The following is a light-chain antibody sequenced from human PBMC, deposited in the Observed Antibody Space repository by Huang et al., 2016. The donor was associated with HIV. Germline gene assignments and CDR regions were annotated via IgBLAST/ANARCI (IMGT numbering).Light chain of an antibody. CDR2: GAS. J-gene: IGKJ2*01. V-gene: IGKV3-11*01. Sequence: EIVLTQSPATLSLSPGERATISCRASQSVSSDLDWYQQKAGQAPRRLIYGASNRANGIPARFSGSGSGTDFTLTISSLEPEDFAVYYCQQRSDWPRTFGQGTKLEIK. CDR3: QQRSDWPRT. CDR1: QSVSSD.